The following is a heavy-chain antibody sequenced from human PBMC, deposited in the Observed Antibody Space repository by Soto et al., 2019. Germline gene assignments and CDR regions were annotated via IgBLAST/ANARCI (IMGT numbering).Heavy chain of an antibody. CDR1: GFSFSSYG. Sequence: EVQLLESGGGLVQPGGSLRLSCAASGFSFSSYGMSWVRQAPGKGLEWVAAITGSGSNTDYADLVKGRFTISRDNPKYTLYLQMISLRVDDTALYYCAKRPSGSGWSSFDSWGQGTLVTVSS. V-gene: IGHV3-23*01. CDR3: AKRPSGSGWSSFDS. CDR2: ITGSGSNT. D-gene: IGHD6-13*01. J-gene: IGHJ4*02.